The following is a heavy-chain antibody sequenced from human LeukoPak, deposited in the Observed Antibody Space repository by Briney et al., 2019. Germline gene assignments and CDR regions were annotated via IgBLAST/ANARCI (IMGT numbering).Heavy chain of an antibody. CDR1: GYSISSGDY. J-gene: IGHJ4*02. D-gene: IGHD3-22*01. CDR3: ARDRDSSGPFDY. V-gene: IGHV4-38-2*02. CDR2: IYESGST. Sequence: PSKTLSLTCTVSGYSISSGDYWGWIRQPPGKGLEWIGSIYESGSTYYNPSLKSRVTISVDTSKNQFSLKLSSVTAADTAVYYCARDRDSSGPFDYWGQGTLVTVSS.